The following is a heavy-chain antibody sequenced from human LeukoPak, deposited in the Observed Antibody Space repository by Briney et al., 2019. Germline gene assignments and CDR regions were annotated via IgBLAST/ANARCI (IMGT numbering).Heavy chain of an antibody. J-gene: IGHJ4*02. Sequence: PSGTLSLTCTVSGASIRTYFWSWYRQPAGKGLEWIGRVHSNGDTYYNPSLESRVTVSMDTSKNQFALNLTSLTAADTAVYYCARDIGLAHWGQGTLVTVSS. V-gene: IGHV4-4*07. CDR1: GASIRTYF. D-gene: IGHD3-16*02. CDR3: ARDIGLAH. CDR2: VHSNGDT.